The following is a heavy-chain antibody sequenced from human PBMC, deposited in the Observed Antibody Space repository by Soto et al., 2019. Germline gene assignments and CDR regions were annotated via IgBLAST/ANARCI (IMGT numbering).Heavy chain of an antibody. V-gene: IGHV3-9*01. D-gene: IGHD5-18*01. CDR3: AKELGGYSYGYELDH. CDR1: GFTFDIYA. CDR2: ISWNSGTR. Sequence: EVQLVDSGGGLVQPGRSLRLSCAASGFTFDIYAMHWVRQAPGKGLEWVSSISWNSGTRGYADSVKGRFTISRDNAKNSLYLQIDRLRTEDTAFYYCAKELGGYSYGYELDHWGQGTLVDVSS. J-gene: IGHJ4*02.